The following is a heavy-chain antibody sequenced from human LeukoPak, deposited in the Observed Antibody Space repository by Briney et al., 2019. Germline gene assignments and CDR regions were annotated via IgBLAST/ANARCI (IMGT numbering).Heavy chain of an antibody. V-gene: IGHV5-51*01. J-gene: IGHJ1*01. Sequence: GESLKISCKGSGYSFTSYWIGWVRQMPGKGLEWMGIIYPGDSDTRYSPSFQGQVTISADKSISTAYLQWSSLKASDTAMYYCASSPPPDIVVVPAAMRQQLVPPPLAEYFQHWGQGTLVTVSS. CDR2: IYPGDSDT. CDR1: GYSFTSYW. CDR3: ASSPPPDIVVVPAAMRQQLVPPPLAEYFQH. D-gene: IGHD2-2*01.